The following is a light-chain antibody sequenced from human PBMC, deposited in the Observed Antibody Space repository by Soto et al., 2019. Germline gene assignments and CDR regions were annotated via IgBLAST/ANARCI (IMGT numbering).Light chain of an antibody. CDR3: CSYASRSSYV. V-gene: IGLV2-23*01. CDR1: TSDVGGYNL. CDR2: EGT. Sequence: QSVLTQPASVSGSPGQSITISCSGTTSDVGGYNLVSWYQQHTAKAPKLLIYEGTQRPSGVSSRFSGSKSGNTASLTISGLQAEDEADYYCCSYASRSSYVFGSGTKVTVL. J-gene: IGLJ1*01.